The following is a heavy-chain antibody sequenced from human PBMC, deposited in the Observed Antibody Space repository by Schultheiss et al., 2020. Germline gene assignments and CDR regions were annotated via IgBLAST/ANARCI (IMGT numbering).Heavy chain of an antibody. CDR3: ASPGPGVAYWYYFDY. D-gene: IGHD2-8*02. V-gene: IGHV3-30-3*01. J-gene: IGHJ4*02. Sequence: GGSLRLSCAASGFTFSSYAMHWVRQAPGKGLEWVAVISYDGSNKYYADSVKGRFTISRDNSKNTLYLQMNSLRAEDTAVYYCASPGPGVAYWYYFDYWGQGTLVTVSS. CDR1: GFTFSSYA. CDR2: ISYDGSNK.